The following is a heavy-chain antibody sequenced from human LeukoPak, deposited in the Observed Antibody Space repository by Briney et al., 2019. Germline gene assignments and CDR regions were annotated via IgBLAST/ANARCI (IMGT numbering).Heavy chain of an antibody. CDR2: FDPEDGET. J-gene: IGHJ3*02. CDR3: ATSRPTTGTTWPHPDAFDI. Sequence: ASVKVSCTVSGFTLTELSMHWVRQAPGKGIEWVGGFDPEDGETIYAQTFQGRVTMTEDTSTDTAYMELSSLRSEDTAVYYCATSRPTTGTTWPHPDAFDIWGQGTMVTVSS. CDR1: GFTLTELS. D-gene: IGHD1-1*01. V-gene: IGHV1-24*01.